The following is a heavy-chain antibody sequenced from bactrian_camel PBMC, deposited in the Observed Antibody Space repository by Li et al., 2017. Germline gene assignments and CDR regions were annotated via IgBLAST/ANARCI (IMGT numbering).Heavy chain of an antibody. V-gene: IGHV3S53*01. Sequence: VQLVESGGGSVQAGGSARLTCVGSGYINRRYSRGWFRQTPGKQREGVAVIDDDGTTTYADSVKGRFTISRRRNILYLEMNALEPKDTAMYYCAAVIDGGDWFDRPDPTNFGYWGQGTQVTVS. CDR1: GYINRRYS. CDR3: AAVIDGGDWFDRPDPTNFGY. CDR2: IDDDGTT. J-gene: IGHJ6*01. D-gene: IGHD1*01.